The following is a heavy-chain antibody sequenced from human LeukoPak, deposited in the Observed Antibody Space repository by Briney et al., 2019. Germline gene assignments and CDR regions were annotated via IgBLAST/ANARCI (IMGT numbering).Heavy chain of an antibody. CDR2: VGATGGST. V-gene: IGHV3-23*01. CDR1: GFTFRSFG. J-gene: IGHJ4*02. D-gene: IGHD3-10*01. Sequence: GGSLRLSCAASGFTFRSFGMSWVRQAPGKGLEWVSTVGATGGSTYYADSVKGRFTISRDNFKNTVFLQMNSLRAEDTALYYCAKDVSAAPGYWGQGTLVTVSS. CDR3: AKDVSAAPGY.